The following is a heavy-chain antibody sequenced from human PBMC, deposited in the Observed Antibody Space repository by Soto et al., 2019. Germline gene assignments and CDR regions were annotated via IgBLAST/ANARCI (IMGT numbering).Heavy chain of an antibody. CDR1: GFTFSSYG. D-gene: IGHD3-22*01. CDR2: ISYDGSNK. Sequence: GESLKISCAASGFTFSSYGMHWVRQAPGKGLEWVAVISYDGSNKYYADSVKGRFTISRDNSKNTLYLQMNSLRAEATAVYYCAIFSEGDSSGYPNYGRDVWGQGTTVTVS. J-gene: IGHJ6*02. V-gene: IGHV3-30*03. CDR3: AIFSEGDSSGYPNYGRDV.